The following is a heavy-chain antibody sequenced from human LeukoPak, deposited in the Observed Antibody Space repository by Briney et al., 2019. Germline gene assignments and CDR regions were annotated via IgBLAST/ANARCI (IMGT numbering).Heavy chain of an antibody. D-gene: IGHD3-3*01. CDR3: ARENPGPLEWLPLLDYYFDY. CDR2: IYYSGIT. V-gene: IGHV4-59*01. CDR1: GGSISGYY. J-gene: IGHJ4*02. Sequence: SETLSLTCTVSGGSISGYYWNWIRQSPGKGLEWIGYIYYSGITNYKPSLKSRVTISVDTSKNQFSLKLTSVTAADTAIYYCARENPGPLEWLPLLDYYFDYWGQGTLVTVSS.